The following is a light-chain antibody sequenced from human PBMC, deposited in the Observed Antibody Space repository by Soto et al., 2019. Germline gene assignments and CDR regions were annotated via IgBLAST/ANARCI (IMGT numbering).Light chain of an antibody. Sequence: DIVMTQSPDSMAVSLGERSTINCKCSQSVLYSSNNKNYLAWYQQKPGQLPKLLIYWASTRASGVPDRFSGSGSRKDFILTISSLQAEDVAVYYCQQYYSTPWTFGQGTKVEIK. CDR1: QSVLYSSNNKNY. CDR3: QQYYSTPWT. J-gene: IGKJ1*01. V-gene: IGKV4-1*01. CDR2: WAS.